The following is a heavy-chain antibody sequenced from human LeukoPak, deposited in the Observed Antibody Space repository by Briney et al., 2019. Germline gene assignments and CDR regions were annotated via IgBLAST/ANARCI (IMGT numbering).Heavy chain of an antibody. J-gene: IGHJ4*02. Sequence: GGSLRLSCVASGFSFSSYGMHWVRQAPGKGLEWVAVISYDGSNKYYADSVKGRFTISRDNSKNSLYLQMNSLRAEDTALYYCAREAAAGEFDYWGQGTLVTVSS. CDR1: GFSFSSYG. CDR3: AREAAAGEFDY. D-gene: IGHD6-13*01. CDR2: ISYDGSNK. V-gene: IGHV3-30*03.